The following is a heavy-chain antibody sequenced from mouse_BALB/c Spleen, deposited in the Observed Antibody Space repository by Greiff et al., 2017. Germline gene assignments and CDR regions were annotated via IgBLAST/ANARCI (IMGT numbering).Heavy chain of an antibody. D-gene: IGHD2-14*01. CDR3: ARHRYGDFGY. CDR2: ISDGGSYT. J-gene: IGHJ2*01. V-gene: IGHV5-4*02. Sequence: EVMLVESGGGLVKPGGSLKLSCAASGFTFSDYYMYWVRQTPEKRLEWVATISDGGSYTYYPDSVKGRFTISRDNAKNTLYLQMSSLKSEDTAMYYCARHRYGDFGYLGQSTTLTVSS. CDR1: GFTFSDYY.